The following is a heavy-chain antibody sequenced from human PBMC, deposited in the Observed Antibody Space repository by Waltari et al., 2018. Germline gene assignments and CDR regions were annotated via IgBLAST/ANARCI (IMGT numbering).Heavy chain of an antibody. CDR2: ISYDGSNK. D-gene: IGHD3-3*01. CDR3: AKGLTIFGVATYYFDY. CDR1: GFTFSSYG. Sequence: QVQLVESGGGVVQPGRSLRLSCAASGFTFSSYGMHWVRQAPGKGLEWVAVISYDGSNKYYADSVKGRFTISRDNSKNTLYLQMNSLRAEDTAVYYCAKGLTIFGVATYYFDYWGQGTLVTVSS. V-gene: IGHV3-30*18. J-gene: IGHJ4*02.